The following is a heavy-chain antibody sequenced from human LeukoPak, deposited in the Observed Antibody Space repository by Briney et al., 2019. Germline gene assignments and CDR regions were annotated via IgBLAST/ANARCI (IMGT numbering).Heavy chain of an antibody. V-gene: IGHV3-23*01. CDR1: GFMFSHSA. CDR3: AAVGLGWVAFEY. CDR2: ISESGGAT. J-gene: IGHJ4*02. Sequence: GGSLRLSCAASGFMFSHSAMTWVRQTPGKGLEWVSGISESGGATYYAGSAKGRFTISRDNSKNTLYLQMKSLRRDDTAVYYCAAVGLGWVAFEYWGQGALVTVSS. D-gene: IGHD2-15*01.